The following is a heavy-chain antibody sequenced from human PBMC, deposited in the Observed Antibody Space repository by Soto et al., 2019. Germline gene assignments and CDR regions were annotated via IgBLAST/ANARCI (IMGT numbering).Heavy chain of an antibody. Sequence: EVQLLESGGGLVQPGGSLRLSCAASGFTFSSYAMRWVRQAPGKGLEWDSAISGSGGSTYYADSVKGRFTISRDNSKNTLYLQMNSLRAEDTAVYYCAGRGSGSYYDYWGQGTLVIVSS. D-gene: IGHD1-26*01. CDR2: ISGSGGST. CDR3: AGRGSGSYYDY. J-gene: IGHJ4*02. V-gene: IGHV3-23*01. CDR1: GFTFSSYA.